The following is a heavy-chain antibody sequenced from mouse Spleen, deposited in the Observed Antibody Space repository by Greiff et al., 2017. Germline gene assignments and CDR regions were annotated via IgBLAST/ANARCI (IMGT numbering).Heavy chain of an antibody. D-gene: IGHD2-3*01. CDR1: GFTFSSYG. V-gene: IGHV5-6*02. CDR3: ARLEDGPDY. J-gene: IGHJ2*01. CDR2: ISSGGSYT. Sequence: DVMLVESGGDLVKPGGSLKLSCAASGFTFSSYGMSWVRQTPDKRLEWVATISSGGSYTYYPDSVKGRFTISRDNAKNTLYLQMSSLKSEDTAMYYCARLEDGPDYWGQGTTLTVSS.